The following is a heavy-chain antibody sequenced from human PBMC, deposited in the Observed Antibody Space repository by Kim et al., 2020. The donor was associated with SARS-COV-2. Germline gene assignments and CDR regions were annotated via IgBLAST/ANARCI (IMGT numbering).Heavy chain of an antibody. Sequence: GGSLRLSCAASGFTFSSYAMSWVRQAPGKGLEWVSAISGSGGSTYYADFVKGRFTISRDNSKNTLYLQMNSLRAEDTAVYYCAKDLAAANYYYYGMDVWGQGTTVTVSS. J-gene: IGHJ6*02. CDR2: ISGSGGST. D-gene: IGHD6-25*01. V-gene: IGHV3-23*01. CDR1: GFTFSSYA. CDR3: AKDLAAANYYYYGMDV.